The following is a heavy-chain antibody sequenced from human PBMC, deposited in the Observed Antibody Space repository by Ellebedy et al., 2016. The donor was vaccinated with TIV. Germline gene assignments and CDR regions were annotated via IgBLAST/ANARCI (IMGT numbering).Heavy chain of an antibody. D-gene: IGHD2-2*01. CDR1: GGSFSSGGYS. CDR3: ARDGTSVAFDY. CDR2: MHSGGSS. V-gene: IGHV4-30-2*03. Sequence: MPSETLSLTCGVSGGSFSSGGYSWSWIRQPPGKGLEWIGAMHSGGSSYYNPSLKSRVTISVDTSKNQLSLKLSSVAAADTAVFYCARDGTSVAFDYWGQGTLVTVSS. J-gene: IGHJ4*02.